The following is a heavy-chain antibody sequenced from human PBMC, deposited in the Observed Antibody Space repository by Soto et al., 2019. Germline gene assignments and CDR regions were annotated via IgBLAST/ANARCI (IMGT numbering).Heavy chain of an antibody. D-gene: IGHD2-2*01. J-gene: IGHJ4*02. Sequence: QVQLVQSGAEVKRPGSSVKVSCKASGGTFNNYALSWVRQAPGQGLEWMGGIIPIFNSANYAQKFQGRVTITADDSTSTAYMELRSLRPYDTAVYYGAREVTVASYSFDFWGQGTLVTVSS. V-gene: IGHV1-69*01. CDR1: GGTFNNYA. CDR2: IIPIFNSA. CDR3: AREVTVASYSFDF.